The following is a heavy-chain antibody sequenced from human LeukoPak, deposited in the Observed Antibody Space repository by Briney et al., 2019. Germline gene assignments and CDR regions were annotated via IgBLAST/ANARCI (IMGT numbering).Heavy chain of an antibody. CDR1: GGSISSYY. J-gene: IGHJ4*02. CDR2: IYYSGST. Sequence: SETLSLTCTVSGGSISSYYWSWMRQPPGKGLEWFGYIYYSGSTNYNPSLKSRVTISVDTSKNQFSLKLSSVTAADTAVYYCARESTVAGTGIDYWGQGTLVTVSS. V-gene: IGHV4-59*01. CDR3: ARESTVAGTGIDY. D-gene: IGHD6-19*01.